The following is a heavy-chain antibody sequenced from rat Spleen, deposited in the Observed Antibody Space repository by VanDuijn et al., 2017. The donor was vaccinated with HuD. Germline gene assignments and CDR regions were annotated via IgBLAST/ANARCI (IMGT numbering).Heavy chain of an antibody. Sequence: EVQLVESGGGLVQPGRSLKLSCVASGFTFNNYWMTWIRQAPGKGLEWVASITNTGGSTYYPDSLKGRFPISRDNAKSTLYLQMNSLRSEDTATYYCTRAEGKMAMGYFDYWGQGVMVTVSS. V-gene: IGHV5-31*01. J-gene: IGHJ2*01. CDR2: ITNTGGST. CDR3: TRAEGKMAMGYFDY. D-gene: IGHD1-11*01. CDR1: GFTFNNYW.